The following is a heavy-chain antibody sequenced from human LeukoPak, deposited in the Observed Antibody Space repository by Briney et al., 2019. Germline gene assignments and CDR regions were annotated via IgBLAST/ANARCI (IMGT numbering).Heavy chain of an antibody. V-gene: IGHV1-2*02. D-gene: IGHD6-6*01. CDR3: ARDAYSSFFHFDY. J-gene: IGHJ4*02. Sequence: ASVKVSCKASGYTFTCYYMHWVRQAPGQGLEWMGWINPNSGGTNYAQKFQGRVTMTRDTSISTAYMELSRLRSDDTAVYYCARDAYSSFFHFDYWGQGTLVTVSS. CDR2: INPNSGGT. CDR1: GYTFTCYY.